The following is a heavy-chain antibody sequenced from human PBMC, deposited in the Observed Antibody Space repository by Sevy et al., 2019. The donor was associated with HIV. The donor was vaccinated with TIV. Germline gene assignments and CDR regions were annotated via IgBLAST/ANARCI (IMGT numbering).Heavy chain of an antibody. CDR3: VAANTWQDY. CDR1: GFTFSSYW. CDR2: VNSDGSST. Sequence: GGSLRLSCAASGFTFSSYWMHWVRQAPGKGPVWVSGVNSDGSSTNYADSVKGRFTMSRDSAKNTLYLQMNSLRAVDTAVYFCVAANTWQDYWGQGTLVTVSS. V-gene: IGHV3-74*01. D-gene: IGHD2-15*01. J-gene: IGHJ4*02.